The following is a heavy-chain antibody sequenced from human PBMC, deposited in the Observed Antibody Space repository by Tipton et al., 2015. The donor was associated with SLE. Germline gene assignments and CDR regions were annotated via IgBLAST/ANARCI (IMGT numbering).Heavy chain of an antibody. J-gene: IGHJ4*01. CDR2: VFHSGTT. V-gene: IGHV4-38-2*02. Sequence: TLSLTCTVSGYSIGSGFYWGWIRQPPGKGLEWIATVFHSGTTYYSPSLRSRLSVSIDMSKNQFSLKLTSVTAADTAVYYCARDPLVRSPGAGGFFDLWGHGTLVTVSS. CDR3: ARDPLVRSPGAGGFFDL. CDR1: GYSIGSGFY. D-gene: IGHD3-16*02.